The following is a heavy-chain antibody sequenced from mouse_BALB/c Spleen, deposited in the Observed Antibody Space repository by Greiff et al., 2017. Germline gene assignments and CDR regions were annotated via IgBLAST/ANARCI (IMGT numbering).Heavy chain of an antibody. CDR2: IDPANGNT. CDR3: ARIYYDYLYFDY. Sequence: EVQLQESGAELVKPGASVKLSCTASGFNIKDTYMHWVKQRPEQGLEWIGRIDPANGNTKYDPKFQGKATITADTSSNTAYLQLSSLTSEDTAVYYCARIYYDYLYFDYWGQGTTLTVSS. CDR1: GFNIKDTY. D-gene: IGHD2-4*01. V-gene: IGHV14-3*02. J-gene: IGHJ2*01.